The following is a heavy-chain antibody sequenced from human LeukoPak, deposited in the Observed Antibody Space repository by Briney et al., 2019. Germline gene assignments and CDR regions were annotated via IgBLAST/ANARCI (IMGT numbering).Heavy chain of an antibody. CDR3: ARATAMVRGVAIPRWFDP. J-gene: IGHJ5*02. D-gene: IGHD3-10*01. CDR1: GYSFTSYW. V-gene: IGHV5-51*01. Sequence: GESLKIPCKGSGYSFTSYWIGWVRQMPGKGLEWMGIIYPGDSDTRYSPSFQGQVTISADKSISTAYLQWSSLKASDTAMYYCARATAMVRGVAIPRWFDPWGREPWSPSPQ. CDR2: IYPGDSDT.